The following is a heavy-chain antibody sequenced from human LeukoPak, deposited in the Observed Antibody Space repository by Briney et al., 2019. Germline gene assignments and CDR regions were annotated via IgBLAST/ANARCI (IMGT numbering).Heavy chain of an antibody. CDR1: GFTFSSYA. V-gene: IGHV3-64*04. CDR3: ARGAVATKGSAFDI. J-gene: IGHJ3*02. Sequence: GGSLRLSCSASGFTFSSYAMHWVRQAPGKGLEYVSAISSNGGGRYYADSVKGRFTISRENAKNSLYLQMNSLRAGDTAVYYCARGAVATKGSAFDIWGQGTMVTVSS. D-gene: IGHD5-12*01. CDR2: ISSNGGGR.